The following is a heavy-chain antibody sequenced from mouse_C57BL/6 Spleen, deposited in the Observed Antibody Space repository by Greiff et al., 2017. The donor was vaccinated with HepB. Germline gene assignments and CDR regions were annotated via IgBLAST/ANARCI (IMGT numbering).Heavy chain of an antibody. CDR2: INPNNGGT. Sequence: VQLKESGPELVKPGASVKIPCKASGYTFTDYNMDWVKQSHGKSLEWIGDINPNNGGTIYNQKFKGKATLTVDKSSSTAYMELRSLTSEDTAVYYCARSGYGSSYWYFDVWGTGTTVTVSS. J-gene: IGHJ1*03. D-gene: IGHD1-1*01. CDR1: GYTFTDYN. CDR3: ARSGYGSSYWYFDV. V-gene: IGHV1-18*01.